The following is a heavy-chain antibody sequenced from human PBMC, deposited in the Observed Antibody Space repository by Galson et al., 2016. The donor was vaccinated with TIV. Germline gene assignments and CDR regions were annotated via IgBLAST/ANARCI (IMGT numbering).Heavy chain of an antibody. CDR2: IVPIFRTP. CDR1: EDTFSNHA. D-gene: IGHD3-22*01. J-gene: IGHJ3*02. V-gene: IGHV1-69*13. Sequence: SVKVSCKASEDTFSNHAISWARQAPGQGLEWMGRIVPIFRTPTYAQKFQGRVTLTADESTSTAYMELSNLRSEDTAVYYCAREMYFYDSSRKGDAFDIWGPGTLVTVSP. CDR3: AREMYFYDSSRKGDAFDI.